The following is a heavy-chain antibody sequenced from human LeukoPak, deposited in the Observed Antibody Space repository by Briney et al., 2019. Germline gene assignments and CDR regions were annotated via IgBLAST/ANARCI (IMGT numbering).Heavy chain of an antibody. Sequence: SQTMSLTWTVAGGSISSYYWGWIRQPPGKGLGWIGYMYYSGSTNYNPSLKSRVTISVDKSRNQFSLTLSSVTAADTAVYYCARHSRGYDSEFGYWGQGTLVTVSS. CDR2: MYYSGST. V-gene: IGHV4-59*08. CDR1: GGSISSYY. J-gene: IGHJ4*02. D-gene: IGHD5-12*01. CDR3: ARHSRGYDSEFGY.